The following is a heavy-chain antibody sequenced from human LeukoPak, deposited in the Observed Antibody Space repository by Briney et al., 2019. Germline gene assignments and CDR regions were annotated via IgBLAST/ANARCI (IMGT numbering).Heavy chain of an antibody. D-gene: IGHD4-17*01. Sequence: QSGGSLRLSCAASGFTFNNYGMPWVRQAPGKGLECVALISNDGSKKYYAGSAKGRFTISRDNSRNTVFLEMNSLRGDDTAVYFCARDWGRGDSKYLDFWGQGILVTVSS. CDR3: ARDWGRGDSKYLDF. J-gene: IGHJ4*02. CDR2: ISNDGSKK. V-gene: IGHV3-30*03. CDR1: GFTFNNYG.